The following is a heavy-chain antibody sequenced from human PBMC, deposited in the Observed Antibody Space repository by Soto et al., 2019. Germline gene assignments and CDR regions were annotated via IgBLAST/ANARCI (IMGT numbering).Heavy chain of an antibody. CDR1: GYTFTGYY. Sequence: ASVKVSCKASGYTFTGYYIHWVRQAPGQRLEKMGWINPNSGSTNYAQKYQGWVTMTRDTSISTAYMEMSRLRTDDTAEYYYERGTGPDAFDIWGQGTMDTVS. J-gene: IGHJ3*02. V-gene: IGHV1-2*04. CDR2: INPNSGST. CDR3: ERGTGPDAFDI. D-gene: IGHD3-9*01.